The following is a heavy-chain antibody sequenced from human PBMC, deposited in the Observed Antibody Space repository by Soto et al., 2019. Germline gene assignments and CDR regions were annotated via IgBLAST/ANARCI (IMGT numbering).Heavy chain of an antibody. CDR2: IDPSDSHT. V-gene: IGHV5-10-1*01. D-gene: IGHD6-13*01. CDR1: GYIFTTYW. Sequence: EXLKVSCNASGYIFTTYWIAWVRQMPGKGLEWMGRIDPSDSHTNYGPSFEGHVTISVDKSISTAYLQWSSLRASDTAMYYCARSRAASGVVAFDPWGQGTLVTVSS. CDR3: ARSRAASGVVAFDP. J-gene: IGHJ5*02.